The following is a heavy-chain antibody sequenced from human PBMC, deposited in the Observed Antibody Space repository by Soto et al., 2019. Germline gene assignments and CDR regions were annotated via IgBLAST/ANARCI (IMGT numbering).Heavy chain of an antibody. Sequence: GGSLRLSCAASGFTFSGSAMHWVRQASGKGLEWVGRIRSKANSYATAYAASVKGRFTISRDDSKNTAYLQMNSLKTEDTAVYYCTSSKPYGGEAFDIWGQGTMVTVSS. CDR3: TSSKPYGGEAFDI. CDR2: IRSKANSYAT. CDR1: GFTFSGSA. V-gene: IGHV3-73*01. J-gene: IGHJ3*02. D-gene: IGHD4-17*01.